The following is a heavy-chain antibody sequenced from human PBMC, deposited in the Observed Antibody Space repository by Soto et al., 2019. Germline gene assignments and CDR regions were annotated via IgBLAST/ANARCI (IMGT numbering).Heavy chain of an antibody. CDR3: VRRAITATTKWGAFDV. V-gene: IGHV3-23*01. Sequence: GSVILFFAASGLTFYRFVMNLVRQAPGKGLEWVSTVSPGGDVSHYTDSVKGRFTISRDNSRRTLHLQMDSLRAEDAAVYFCVRRAITATTKWGAFDVWGQGTVVTVPS. J-gene: IGHJ3*01. D-gene: IGHD1-20*01. CDR2: VSPGGDVS. CDR1: GLTFYRFV.